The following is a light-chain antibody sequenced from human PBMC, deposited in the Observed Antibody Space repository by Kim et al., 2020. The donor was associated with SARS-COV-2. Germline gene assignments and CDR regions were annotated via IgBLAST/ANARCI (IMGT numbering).Light chain of an antibody. V-gene: IGLV2-18*02. J-gene: IGLJ2*01. CDR1: SSDVSTLHR. CDR3: SSYTSSSTVV. Sequence: EQSVTISCTETSSDVSTLHRVSWYQQPPGTAPKLMIYEVSNRPSGVPDRFSGSKSGNTASLTISGLQAEDEADYFCSSYTSSSTVVFGGGTQLTVL. CDR2: EVS.